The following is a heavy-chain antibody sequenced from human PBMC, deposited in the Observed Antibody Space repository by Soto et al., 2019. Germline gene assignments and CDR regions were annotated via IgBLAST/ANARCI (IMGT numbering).Heavy chain of an antibody. J-gene: IGHJ2*01. CDR1: GFTFSSYG. Sequence: QVQLVESGGGVVQPGRSLRLSCAASGFTFSSYGMHWVRQAPGKGLEWVAVISYDGSNKYYADSVKGRVTISRANSKNTLYLQMNSLRAEVTAVDYCAKDEGSGRYALKEALYCDLWGRGTMVTVSS. CDR3: AKDEGSGRYALKEALYCDL. D-gene: IGHD6-19*01. V-gene: IGHV3-30*18. CDR2: ISYDGSNK.